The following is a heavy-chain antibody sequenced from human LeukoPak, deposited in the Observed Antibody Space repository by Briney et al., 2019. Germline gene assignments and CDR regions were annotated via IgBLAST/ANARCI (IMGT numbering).Heavy chain of an antibody. CDR1: GYNFPTYW. Sequence: GESLKISCKGSGYNFPTYWIGWVRQMPGKGLEWMGIIYPGDSDTRYSPSFQGQVTISADKSISTAYLQWSSLKASDTAMYYCARPRRSGSSGAAFDIWGQGTMVTVSS. CDR3: ARPRRSGSSGAAFDI. V-gene: IGHV5-51*01. D-gene: IGHD1-26*01. J-gene: IGHJ3*02. CDR2: IYPGDSDT.